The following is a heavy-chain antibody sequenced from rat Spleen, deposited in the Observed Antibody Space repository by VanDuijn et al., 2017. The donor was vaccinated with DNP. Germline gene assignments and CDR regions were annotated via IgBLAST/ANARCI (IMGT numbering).Heavy chain of an antibody. J-gene: IGHJ2*01. Sequence: EVQLVESGGGPVQPGRSLKLSCVASGFIFRNYWMTWIRQAPGKGLEWVASIGSTGDNTYYSDSVKVRFTISRDNAKSTLSLQMDRLRSEDTATYYCASRPPPTRGPFDYWGQGVTVTVSS. CDR2: IGSTGDNT. CDR1: GFIFRNYW. V-gene: IGHV5-31*01. CDR3: ASRPPPTRGPFDY. D-gene: IGHD1-4*01.